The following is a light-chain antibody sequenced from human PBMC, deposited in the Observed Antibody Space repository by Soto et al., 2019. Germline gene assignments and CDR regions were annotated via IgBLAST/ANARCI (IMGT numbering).Light chain of an antibody. J-gene: IGLJ3*02. Sequence: QTVVTQEPSFSVSPGGTVTVTCCLTPGSVSTANYPSYCQQTPGHGPRTLIYSTTTRSSGVPDRFSASTLGNKAALTITGAHPDDEPDYCCALYMGSGIAVFGGGTKLTVL. CDR1: PGSVSTANY. CDR3: ALYMGSGIAV. CDR2: STT. V-gene: IGLV8-61*01.